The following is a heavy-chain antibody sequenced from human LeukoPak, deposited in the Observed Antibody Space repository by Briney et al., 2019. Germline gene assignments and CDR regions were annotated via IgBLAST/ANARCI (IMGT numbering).Heavy chain of an antibody. CDR3: ATGYSSSWYLDYFDY. Sequence: GGSLRLSCAASGFTFSSYSMNWVRQAPGKGLEWVSSISSNSSYIYYADSVKGRFTISRDNAKNSLYLQMNSLRAEDTAVYYCATGYSSSWYLDYFDYWGQGTLVTVSS. V-gene: IGHV3-21*01. D-gene: IGHD6-13*01. CDR1: GFTFSSYS. J-gene: IGHJ4*02. CDR2: ISSNSSYI.